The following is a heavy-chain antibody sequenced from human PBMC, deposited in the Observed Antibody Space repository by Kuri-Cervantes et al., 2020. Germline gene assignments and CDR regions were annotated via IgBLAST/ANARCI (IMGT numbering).Heavy chain of an antibody. D-gene: IGHD7-27*01. V-gene: IGHV3-7*01. CDR3: ARDAELGFDY. Sequence: GGSLRLSCAASGFTFSSYDMHWVRQATGKGLEWVANIKQDGSEKYYVDSVKGRFTISRDNAKNSLYLQMNSLRAEDTAVYYCARDAELGFDYWGQGTLVTVSS. CDR1: GFTFSSYD. CDR2: IKQDGSEK. J-gene: IGHJ4*02.